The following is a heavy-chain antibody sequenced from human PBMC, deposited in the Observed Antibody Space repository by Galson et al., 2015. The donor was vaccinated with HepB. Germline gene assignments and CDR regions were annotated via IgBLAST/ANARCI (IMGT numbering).Heavy chain of an antibody. CDR2: IYSGGDT. D-gene: IGHD2-15*01. CDR3: AKGYGKSRFSGLGY. J-gene: IGHJ4*02. CDR1: GFIFSSNY. Sequence: SLRLSCAASGFIFSSNYMSWVRQAPGKGLEWVSVIYSGGDTYYADAVKSRFTISSDNSKNKVYLQMNSLRAEDTAMYYCAKGYGKSRFSGLGYWGQGTLVTVSS. V-gene: IGHV3-66*01.